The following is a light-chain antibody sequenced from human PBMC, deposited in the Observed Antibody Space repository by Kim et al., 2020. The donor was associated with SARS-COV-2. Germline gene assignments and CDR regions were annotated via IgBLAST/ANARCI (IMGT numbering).Light chain of an antibody. J-gene: IGKJ1*01. Sequence: EIVLTQSPGTLSLSPGERATLSCRASQSVTSSYLAWYQQKPGQPPRLLIYGASNRATGIPDRFSGSGSGTDFTLTISRLESEDLAVYYCQQYGTSLRTFGQETKVEIK. V-gene: IGKV3-20*01. CDR2: GAS. CDR1: QSVTSSY. CDR3: QQYGTSLRT.